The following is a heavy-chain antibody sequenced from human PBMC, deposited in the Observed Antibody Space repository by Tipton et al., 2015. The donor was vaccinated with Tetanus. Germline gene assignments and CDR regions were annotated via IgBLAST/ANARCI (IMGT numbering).Heavy chain of an antibody. CDR1: GASFRLGGYF. D-gene: IGHD6-13*01. Sequence: TLSLTCDVSGASFRLGGYFWSWVRQHPGRGLEWIGHIQNTGNTHYNPSVESRASISLDTSTNQFYLRLRSVTVADTAVYYCARDQLGYSDRDALDVWGRGTMVTVSS. CDR2: IQNTGNT. CDR3: ARDQLGYSDRDALDV. V-gene: IGHV4-31*11. J-gene: IGHJ3*01.